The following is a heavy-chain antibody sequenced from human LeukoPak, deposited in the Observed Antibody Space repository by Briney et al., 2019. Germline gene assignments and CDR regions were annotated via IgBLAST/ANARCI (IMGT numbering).Heavy chain of an antibody. CDR3: ARSGVTYYYDSSGRPVDY. CDR1: GFTFSSYS. D-gene: IGHD3-22*01. V-gene: IGHV3-21*01. Sequence: GGSLRLSCAASGFTFSSYSMNWVRQAPGKGLEWVSSISSSSSYIYYADSVKGRFTISRDNAKNSLYLQMNSLRAEDTAVYYCARSGVTYYYDSSGRPVDYWGQGTLVTVSS. J-gene: IGHJ4*02. CDR2: ISSSSSYI.